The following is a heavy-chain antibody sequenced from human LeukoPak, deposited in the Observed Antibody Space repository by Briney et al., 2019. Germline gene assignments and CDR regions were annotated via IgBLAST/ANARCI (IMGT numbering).Heavy chain of an antibody. CDR2: IYYTGIT. Sequence: SETLSLTCSVSGDSISSSYWSWIRQPPGKGLEWIGYIYYTGITNYNPSLKSRVTMTLDTSKNQFSLKLNSVTAADTAVYYCARSSGAFDYWGQGALVTVSS. CDR1: GDSISSSY. CDR3: ARSSGAFDY. J-gene: IGHJ4*02. V-gene: IGHV4-59*01.